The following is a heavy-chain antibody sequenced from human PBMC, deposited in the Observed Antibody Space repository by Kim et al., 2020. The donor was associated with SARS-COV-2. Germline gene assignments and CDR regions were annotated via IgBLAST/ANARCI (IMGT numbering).Heavy chain of an antibody. D-gene: IGHD5-12*01. J-gene: IGHJ4*02. CDR3: ARDRGSGYDLKVDYFDY. V-gene: IGHV1-46*01. Sequence: FQGRVTMTRDTSTSTVYMELSSLRSEDTAVYYCARDRGSGYDLKVDYFDYWGQGTLVTVSS.